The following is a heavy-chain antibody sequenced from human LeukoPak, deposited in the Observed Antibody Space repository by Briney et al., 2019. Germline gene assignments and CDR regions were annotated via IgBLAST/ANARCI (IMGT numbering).Heavy chain of an antibody. CDR2: IIPIFGTA. CDR1: GGTFSSYA. Sequence: KVSCKASGGTFSSYAISWVRQAPGQGLEWMGGIIPIFGTANYAQKFQGRVTITTDESTSTAYMELSSLRSEDTAVYYCAREGEYYDILTGYRTQNAAYFQHWGQGTLVTVSS. D-gene: IGHD3-9*01. V-gene: IGHV1-69*05. CDR3: AREGEYYDILTGYRTQNAAYFQH. J-gene: IGHJ1*01.